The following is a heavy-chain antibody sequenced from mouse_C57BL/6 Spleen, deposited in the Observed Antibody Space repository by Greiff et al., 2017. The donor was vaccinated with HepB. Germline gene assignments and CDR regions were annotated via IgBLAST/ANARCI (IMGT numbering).Heavy chain of an antibody. J-gene: IGHJ2*01. CDR1: GFSLTSYA. CDR2: LWTGGGT. Sequence: QVQLKESGPGLVAPSQSLSITCTVSGFSLTSYAISWVRQPPGKGLEWLGVLWTGGGTNYNSALKSRLSISKDNSKSQVFLKMNSLQTDDTARYYCARMGSYFDYWGQGTTLTVSS. CDR3: ARMGSYFDY. V-gene: IGHV2-9-1*01.